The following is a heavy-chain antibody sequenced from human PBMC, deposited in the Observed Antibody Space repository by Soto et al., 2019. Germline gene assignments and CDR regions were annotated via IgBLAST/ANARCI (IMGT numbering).Heavy chain of an antibody. V-gene: IGHV4-39*07. J-gene: IGHJ5*02. CDR1: DDSISNSDYY. CDR2: INYRGTT. Sequence: PSETLSLTCTVSDDSISNSDYYWGWIRQPPGQGLEWIASINYRGTTYYSPSLRGRATISVDKSNNQFSLRLRSVTAADTAVYYCATLPPRIVVTLLPTPTWGRGIQVTVSS. CDR3: ATLPPRIVVTLLPTPT. D-gene: IGHD2-21*01.